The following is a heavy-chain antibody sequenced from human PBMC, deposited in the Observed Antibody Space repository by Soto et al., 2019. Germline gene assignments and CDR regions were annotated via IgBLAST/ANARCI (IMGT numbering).Heavy chain of an antibody. D-gene: IGHD3-10*01. CDR2: ISSRGNT. CDR1: GFTFNTYA. Sequence: EVQILESGGGLAQPGGSLRLSCVASGFTFNTYAMSWVRQAPGRGLEWVSTISSRGNTYDGDSVKGRFTISRDNSKNTGHLQMNSLRPDDTAVYYCARRGGSGTYNNWFDPWGQGTLVTVSS. J-gene: IGHJ5*02. V-gene: IGHV3-23*01. CDR3: ARRGGSGTYNNWFDP.